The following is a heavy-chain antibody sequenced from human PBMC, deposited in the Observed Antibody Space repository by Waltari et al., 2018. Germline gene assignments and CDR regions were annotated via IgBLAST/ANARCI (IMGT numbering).Heavy chain of an antibody. V-gene: IGHV3-9*01. CDR2: ISWNSGSI. Sequence: EVQLVESGGGLVQPGRSLRLSCAASGFTFDDYAMHWVRQASGKVLEWVSGISWNSGSIGYADSVKGRFTISRDNAKNSLYLQMNSLRTEDTALYYCAKGHSGSYGLDYWGQGTLVTVSS. CDR3: AKGHSGSYGLDY. J-gene: IGHJ4*02. D-gene: IGHD1-26*01. CDR1: GFTFDDYA.